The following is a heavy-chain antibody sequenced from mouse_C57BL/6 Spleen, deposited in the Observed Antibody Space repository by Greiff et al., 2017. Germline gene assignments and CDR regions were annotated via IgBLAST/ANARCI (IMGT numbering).Heavy chain of an antibody. V-gene: IGHV5-9-1*02. CDR2: ISSGGDYI. J-gene: IGHJ2*01. D-gene: IGHD3-2*02. CDR1: GFTFSSYA. Sequence: EVHLVESGEGLVKPGGSLKLSCAASGFTFSSYAMSWVRQTPEKRLEWVAYISSGGDYIYYADTVKGRFTISRDNARNTLYLQMSSLKSEDTAMYYCTGVSGSSGYYFDYWGQGTTLTVSS. CDR3: TGVSGSSGYYFDY.